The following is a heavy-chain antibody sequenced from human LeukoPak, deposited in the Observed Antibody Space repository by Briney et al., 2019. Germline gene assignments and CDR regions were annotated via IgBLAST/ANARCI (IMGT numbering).Heavy chain of an antibody. Sequence: SETLSLTCAVYGGSFSGYYWSWIRQPPGKGLEWIGEINHSGSTNYNPSLKSRVTISVDTSKNQFSLKLSSVTAADTAVYYCARGVVLTSPGAFVYYYYYYMDVWGKGTTVTVSS. J-gene: IGHJ6*03. CDR1: GGSFSGYY. V-gene: IGHV4-34*01. CDR2: INHSGST. CDR3: ARGVVLTSPGAFVYYYYYYMDV. D-gene: IGHD2-2*01.